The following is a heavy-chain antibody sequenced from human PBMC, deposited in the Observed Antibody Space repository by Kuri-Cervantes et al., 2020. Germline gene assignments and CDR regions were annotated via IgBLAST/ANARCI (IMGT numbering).Heavy chain of an antibody. D-gene: IGHD6-19*01. CDR3: ARGGRWGAVAVPYYFDY. Sequence: SETLSLTCAVYGGSFSGYCWSWIRQPPGKGLEWIGEIYHSGSTNYNPSLKSRVTISVDKSKNQFSLKLSSVTAADTAVYYCARGGRWGAVAVPYYFDYWGQGTLVTVSS. J-gene: IGHJ4*02. V-gene: IGHV4-34*01. CDR2: IYHSGST. CDR1: GGSFSGYC.